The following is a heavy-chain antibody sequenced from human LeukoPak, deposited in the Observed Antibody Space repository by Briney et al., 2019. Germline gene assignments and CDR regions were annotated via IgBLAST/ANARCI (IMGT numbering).Heavy chain of an antibody. V-gene: IGHV3-30*01. J-gene: IGHJ6*03. Sequence: GRSLRLSCAASGFTFSSYAMHWVRQAPGKGLEWVAVISYDGSNKYYADSVKGRFTISRDNSKNTLYLQMNSLRAEDTAVYYCARDSRVATTTERRYCYYMDVWGKGTTVTVS. CDR3: ARDSRVATTTERRYCYYMDV. CDR2: ISYDGSNK. CDR1: GFTFSSYA. D-gene: IGHD5-12*01.